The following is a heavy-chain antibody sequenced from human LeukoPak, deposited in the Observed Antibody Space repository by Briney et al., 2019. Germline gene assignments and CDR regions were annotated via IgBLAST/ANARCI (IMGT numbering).Heavy chain of an antibody. V-gene: IGHV1-2*02. Sequence: ASVKVSCKASGYTFSGYYIHWVRQAPGQWLEWMGWLSPKSGATKYAQKFQGRVTLTRDLSLSTAYMELNSLTSDDTAVYYCARDTYGGSYFPLPYWGQGALVTVSS. J-gene: IGHJ4*02. CDR1: GYTFSGYY. CDR3: ARDTYGGSYFPLPY. D-gene: IGHD1-26*01. CDR2: LSPKSGAT.